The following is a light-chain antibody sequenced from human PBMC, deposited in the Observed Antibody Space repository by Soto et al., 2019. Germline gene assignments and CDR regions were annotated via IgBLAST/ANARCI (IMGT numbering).Light chain of an antibody. CDR3: QQHGTSPWT. CDR2: ATS. J-gene: IGKJ1*01. V-gene: IGKV3-20*01. CDR1: QPVGTAY. Sequence: EIVLTQSPGTLYLSPGDRATLSCRASQPVGTAYLAWYRQKFGQAPRPLIYATSTRATGIPDRFRGSGLGTDFTPTIGRLEPEDFAMYYCQQHGTSPWTFGQGTKVEIK.